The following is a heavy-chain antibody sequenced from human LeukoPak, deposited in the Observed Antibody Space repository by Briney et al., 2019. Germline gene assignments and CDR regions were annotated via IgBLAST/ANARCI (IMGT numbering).Heavy chain of an antibody. D-gene: IGHD2-15*01. CDR3: TTDGPIVVVVAATRDY. V-gene: IGHV3-15*01. CDR2: IKSKTDGGTT. CDR1: GFTFPNYW. J-gene: IGHJ4*02. Sequence: GESLRLSCAASGFTFPNYWMSWVRPAPGKGLEWVGRIKSKTDGGTTDYAAPVKGRFTISRDDSKNTLYLQMNSLKTEDTAVYYCTTDGPIVVVVAATRDYWGQGTLVTVSS.